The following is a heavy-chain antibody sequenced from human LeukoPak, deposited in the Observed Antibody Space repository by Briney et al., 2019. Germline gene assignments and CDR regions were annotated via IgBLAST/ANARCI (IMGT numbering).Heavy chain of an antibody. D-gene: IGHD3-22*01. J-gene: IGHJ5*02. CDR2: ISNDGGGT. CDR1: GFTFNNYG. V-gene: IGHV3-23*01. Sequence: PGGSLRLSCAASGFTFNNYGLIWVCQAPGKGLEWVAAISNDGGGTMYAAFVEGRFTISRDNSKNTLFLQMNSLRAEDTALYYCAKGSSGYFADLWGQGTLVTVSS. CDR3: AKGSSGYFADL.